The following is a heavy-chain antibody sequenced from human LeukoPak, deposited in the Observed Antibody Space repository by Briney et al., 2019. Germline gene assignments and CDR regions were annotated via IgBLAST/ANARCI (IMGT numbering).Heavy chain of an antibody. J-gene: IGHJ4*02. V-gene: IGHV3-21*01. Sequence: GGSLRLSCAASGFTFSSYSMNWVRQAPGKGLEWVSSISSSSSYIYYADSVKGRFTISRDNAKNSLYLQMNSLRAEDTAVYYCARDVTVTKCYFDYWGQGTLVTVSS. CDR1: GFTFSSYS. D-gene: IGHD4-17*01. CDR3: ARDVTVTKCYFDY. CDR2: ISSSSSYI.